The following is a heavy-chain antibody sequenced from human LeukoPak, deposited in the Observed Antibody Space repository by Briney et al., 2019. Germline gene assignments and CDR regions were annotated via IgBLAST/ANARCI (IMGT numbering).Heavy chain of an antibody. CDR3: ARDLPHYGSGSYPFDY. Sequence: GGSLRLSCAASGFTFSSYEMNWGRQAPGKGLERGSYISSSGSTIYYADSVKGRFTISRDNAKNSLYLQMNSVRAEDTAVYYCARDLPHYGSGSYPFDYWGQGTLVTVSS. J-gene: IGHJ4*02. CDR2: ISSSGSTI. D-gene: IGHD3-10*01. V-gene: IGHV3-48*03. CDR1: GFTFSSYE.